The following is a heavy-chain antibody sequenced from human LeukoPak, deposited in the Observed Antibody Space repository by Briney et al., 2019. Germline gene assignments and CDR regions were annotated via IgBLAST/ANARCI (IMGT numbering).Heavy chain of an antibody. CDR1: GFTFSSYN. D-gene: IGHD6-6*01. V-gene: IGHV3-21*01. CDR3: ARVNPSCDD. J-gene: IGHJ4*02. Sequence: GGSLRLSCAASGFTFSSYNMNWVRQAPGKGLEWVSSISSSGTYEYYGDSVKGRFTISRDNAKNSLFLQMNSLRAEDMAVYYCARVNPSCDDWGQGTLVTVSS. CDR2: ISSSGTYE.